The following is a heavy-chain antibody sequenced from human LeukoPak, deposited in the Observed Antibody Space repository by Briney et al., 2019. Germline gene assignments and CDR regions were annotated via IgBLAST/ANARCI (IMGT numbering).Heavy chain of an antibody. D-gene: IGHD3-22*01. CDR3: AKGEWDSSVYYVAYYFDY. CDR1: DFTFDFYW. J-gene: IGHJ4*02. CDR2: ILPDGSQK. Sequence: GGSLRLSCVASDFTFDFYWMTWVRQAPGKGLEWLANILPDGSQKYYVDSVKGRFTISRDNSKNTLYLQMNSLRAEDTAVYYCAKGEWDSSVYYVAYYFDYWGQEPLVTASS. V-gene: IGHV3-7*03.